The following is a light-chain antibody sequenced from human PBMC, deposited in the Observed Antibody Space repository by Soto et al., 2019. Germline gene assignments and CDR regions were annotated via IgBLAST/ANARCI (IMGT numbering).Light chain of an antibody. CDR3: QQYNNWPPIT. CDR2: GVS. Sequence: EIVMTQSPAALSAYPGERATLSCRASQSVSSNLAWYQQKPGQAPRLLIYGVSTRATGTPARFSGSGSGTEFTLTIGSLQSEDFAVYYCQQYNNWPPITFGQGTRLEIK. V-gene: IGKV3-15*01. CDR1: QSVSSN. J-gene: IGKJ5*01.